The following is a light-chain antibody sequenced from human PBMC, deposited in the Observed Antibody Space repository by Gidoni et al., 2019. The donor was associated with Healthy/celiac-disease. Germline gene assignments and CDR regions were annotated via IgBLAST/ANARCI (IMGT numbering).Light chain of an antibody. J-gene: IGKJ4*01. Sequence: EIVMTQSPATLSVSPGERATLSCRASQSVSSNLAWYQQTPGQAPRLLIYGASTRATGIPARFSSSGSRTEFTLTISSLQSEDFAVYCCQRYNNWPALTFGGGTKVEIK. CDR1: QSVSSN. CDR2: GAS. CDR3: QRYNNWPALT. V-gene: IGKV3-15*01.